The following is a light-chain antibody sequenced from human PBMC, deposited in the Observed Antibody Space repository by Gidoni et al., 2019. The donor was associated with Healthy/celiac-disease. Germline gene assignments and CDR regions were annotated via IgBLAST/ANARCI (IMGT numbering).Light chain of an antibody. Sequence: SYELTQPPSVSVSPGQTARITCSGDALPKKSAYWYPQKSGQAPVLVIYEDSKRPSGIPERFSGSSSGTIATLTISGAQVEDEADYYCYSTDSSGNHGVFGGGTKLTVL. CDR2: EDS. J-gene: IGLJ2*01. CDR1: ALPKKS. V-gene: IGLV3-10*01. CDR3: YSTDSSGNHGV.